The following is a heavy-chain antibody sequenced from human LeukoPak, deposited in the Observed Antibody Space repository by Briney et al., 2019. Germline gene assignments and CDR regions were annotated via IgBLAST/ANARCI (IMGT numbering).Heavy chain of an antibody. CDR3: AKGSRVEPVAYCDY. J-gene: IGHJ4*02. Sequence: GGSLRLSCAASGFTFSSYAMSWVRQAPGKGLEWVSAISGSGGSTYYADSVKGRFTISRDNSKNTLYLQMNSLRAEDTAVYYCAKGSRVEPVAYCDYWGQGTLVTVSS. CDR1: GFTFSSYA. CDR2: ISGSGGST. V-gene: IGHV3-23*01. D-gene: IGHD2-2*01.